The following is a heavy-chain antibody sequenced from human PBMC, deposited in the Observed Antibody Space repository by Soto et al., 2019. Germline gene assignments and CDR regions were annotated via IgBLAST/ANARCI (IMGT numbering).Heavy chain of an antibody. J-gene: IGHJ5*02. Sequence: SETLSLTCAVSGYSISSSNWWGWIRQPPGKGLEWIGYIYYSGTTYYNPSLKSRVTISVDTSKNQFSLKLSSVTAADTAVYYCAREACSSTSCYVHWFDPWGQGTLVTVSS. CDR3: AREACSSTSCYVHWFDP. CDR2: IYYSGTT. V-gene: IGHV4-28*03. D-gene: IGHD2-2*01. CDR1: GYSISSSNW.